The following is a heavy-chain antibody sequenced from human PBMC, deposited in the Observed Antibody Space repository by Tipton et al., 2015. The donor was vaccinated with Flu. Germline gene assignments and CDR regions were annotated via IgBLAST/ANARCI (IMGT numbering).Heavy chain of an antibody. Sequence: TLSLTCSVSGYSIRSAYYWGWIRRPPGKGLEWIGTIYHSGTTYYNPSLKSRLTIAVDTSKNQFSLRLSTVTAADTAVYYCARHNGDSVRGVIDYWGQGTLVTVSS. CDR1: GYSIRSAYY. J-gene: IGHJ4*02. D-gene: IGHD3-10*02. CDR3: ARHNGDSVRGVIDY. V-gene: IGHV4-38-2*01. CDR2: IYHSGTT.